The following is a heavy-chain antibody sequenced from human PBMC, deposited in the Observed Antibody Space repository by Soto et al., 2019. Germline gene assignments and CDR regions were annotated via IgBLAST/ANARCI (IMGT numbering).Heavy chain of an antibody. J-gene: IGHJ4*02. CDR2: IKQDGSEK. V-gene: IGHV3-7*04. CDR1: GFTFSSYW. Sequence: EVQLVESGGGLVQPGGSLRLSCAASGFTFSSYWMTWVRQAPGKGLEWVANIKQDGSEKYYVDSVKGRLTISRDNAKNSLYLQINSLRADDTAGYYCARGAPSNCFDSWGQGPLVTVSS. CDR3: ARGAPSNCFDS.